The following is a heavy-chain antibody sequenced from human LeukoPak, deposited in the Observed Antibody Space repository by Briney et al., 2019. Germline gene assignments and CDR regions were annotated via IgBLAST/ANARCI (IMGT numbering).Heavy chain of an antibody. J-gene: IGHJ4*02. CDR2: ITTNGDST. D-gene: IGHD6-13*01. CDR1: GFIFITYA. Sequence: GGSLRLSCSASGFIFITYAMHWVHQAPGKGLEYVSGITTNGDSTFYADSVKGRFTISRDNSKNTLYLQMSSLRPEDTAVYYCVRGISSWLVDNFDYWGQGTLVTVSS. CDR3: VRGISSWLVDNFDY. V-gene: IGHV3-64D*06.